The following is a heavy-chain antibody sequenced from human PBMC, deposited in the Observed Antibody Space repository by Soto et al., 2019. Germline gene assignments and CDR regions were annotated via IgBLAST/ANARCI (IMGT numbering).Heavy chain of an antibody. V-gene: IGHV4-59*08. Sequence: PSETLSLTCTVSGGSLSSYYWSWIRQPPGKGLEWIGYIYYSGSTNYNPSLKSRVTISVDTSKNQFSLKLSSVTAADTAVYYCARGYGDYVLDYWGQGTLVTVSS. CDR2: IYYSGST. CDR3: ARGYGDYVLDY. CDR1: GGSLSSYY. D-gene: IGHD4-17*01. J-gene: IGHJ4*02.